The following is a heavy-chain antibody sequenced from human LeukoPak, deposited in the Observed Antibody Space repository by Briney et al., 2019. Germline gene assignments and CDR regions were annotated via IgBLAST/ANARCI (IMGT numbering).Heavy chain of an antibody. CDR3: ARDAPNYYDSSGYHLPRFDY. V-gene: IGHV1-69*13. Sequence: ASVKVSCKASGGTFSSYAISWVRQAPGQGLEWMGGIIPIFGTANYAQKFQGRVTITADESTSTAYMELRSLRSDDTAVYYCARDAPNYYDSSGYHLPRFDYWGQGTLATVSS. D-gene: IGHD3-22*01. J-gene: IGHJ4*02. CDR2: IIPIFGTA. CDR1: GGTFSSYA.